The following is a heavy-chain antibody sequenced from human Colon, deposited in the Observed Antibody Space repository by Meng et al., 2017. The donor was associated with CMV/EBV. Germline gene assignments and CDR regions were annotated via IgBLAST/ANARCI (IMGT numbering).Heavy chain of an antibody. Sequence: GESLKISCAAAGCRFDDVAMSLVHRLPGKGLGWVAGIDWKAATAHYAESVRGRFTVSRDNAKNSLYLQMNSLRPEDTALYYCAKDFMSACDSWGRGTLVTVSS. D-gene: IGHD2-21*01. CDR2: IDWKAATA. V-gene: IGHV3-20*04. CDR3: AKDFMSACDS. J-gene: IGHJ4*02. CDR1: GCRFDDVA.